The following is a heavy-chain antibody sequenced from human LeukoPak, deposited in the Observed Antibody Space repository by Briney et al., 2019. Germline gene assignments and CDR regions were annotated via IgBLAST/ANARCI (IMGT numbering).Heavy chain of an antibody. CDR2: INTDGTVT. D-gene: IGHD6-19*01. CDR3: ATKQWLAPPPDS. Sequence: GGSLRLSCAASGFTFSKYWMLWLRQAPGKGLESVSRINTDGTVTSYADSVKGRFTVSRDNADNTMFLQMNSVRDEDTAVYYCATKQWLAPPPDSWGQGTPVTVSS. V-gene: IGHV3-74*01. CDR1: GFTFSKYW. J-gene: IGHJ4*02.